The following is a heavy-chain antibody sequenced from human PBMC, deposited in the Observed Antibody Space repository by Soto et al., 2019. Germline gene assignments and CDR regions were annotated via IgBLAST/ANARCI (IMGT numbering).Heavy chain of an antibody. V-gene: IGHV3-21*01. Sequence: LRLSCAASGFTFTRYSMNWVRQAPGKGLEWVSSISSTTNYIYYADSMKGRFTVSRDNAKNSVYLDMNSLSAEDTAVYYCARESEDLTSNFDYWGQGALVTVSS. J-gene: IGHJ4*02. CDR3: ARESEDLTSNFDY. CDR1: GFTFTRYS. CDR2: ISSTTNYI.